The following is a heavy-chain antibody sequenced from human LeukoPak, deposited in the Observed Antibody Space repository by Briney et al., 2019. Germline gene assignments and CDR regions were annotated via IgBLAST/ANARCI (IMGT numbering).Heavy chain of an antibody. J-gene: IGHJ4*02. Sequence: SETLSLTCTVSGGSIRSYYWSWIRQPPGKGLEWIWYIYYRVSTNYNPSLKSRVSISVDTSKNKFSLKLSSVTAADTAVYYCARTGSTVTMLYPFDHWGQGTLVTVSS. CDR3: ARTGSTVTMLYPFDH. CDR1: GGSIRSYY. V-gene: IGHV4-59*01. CDR2: IYYRVST. D-gene: IGHD4-17*01.